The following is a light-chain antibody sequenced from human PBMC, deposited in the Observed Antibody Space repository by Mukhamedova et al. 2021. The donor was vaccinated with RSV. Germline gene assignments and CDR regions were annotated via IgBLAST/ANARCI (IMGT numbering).Light chain of an antibody. J-gene: IGKJ2*01. CDR3: QQYNNWLYT. CDR2: GAS. Sequence: SVSSNLAWYQQKPGQAPRLLIYGASTRATGIPARFSGSGSGTEFTLTNSSMQSEDFAVYYCQQYNNWLYTFGQGTKMEI. V-gene: IGKV3-15*01. CDR1: SVSSN.